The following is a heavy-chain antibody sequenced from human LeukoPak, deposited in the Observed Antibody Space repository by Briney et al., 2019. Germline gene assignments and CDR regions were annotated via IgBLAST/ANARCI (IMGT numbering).Heavy chain of an antibody. CDR2: IYYSGST. V-gene: IGHV4-59*01. J-gene: IGHJ3*02. CDR3: ARGGYYYDSSGYWGAFDI. Sequence: SETLSLTCTVPGGSISSYYWSWIRQPPGKGLEWIGYIYYSGSTNYNPSLKSRVTISVDTSKNQFSLKLSSVTAADTAVYYCARGGYYYDSSGYWGAFDIWGQGTMVTVSS. D-gene: IGHD3-22*01. CDR1: GGSISSYY.